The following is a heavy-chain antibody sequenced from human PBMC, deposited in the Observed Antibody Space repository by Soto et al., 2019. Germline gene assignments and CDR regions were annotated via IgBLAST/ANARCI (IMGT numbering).Heavy chain of an antibody. J-gene: IGHJ4*02. CDR3: ASGSTDYYFDY. CDR2: IYYSGST. CDR1: GGSISSSSYY. Sequence: PSETLSLTCTVSGGSISSSSYYWGWIRQPPGKGLEWIGSIYYSGSTYYNPSLKSRVTISVDTSKNQFSLKLSSVTAADTAVYYCASGSTDYYFDYWGQGTLVTVSS. D-gene: IGHD6-13*01. V-gene: IGHV4-39*01.